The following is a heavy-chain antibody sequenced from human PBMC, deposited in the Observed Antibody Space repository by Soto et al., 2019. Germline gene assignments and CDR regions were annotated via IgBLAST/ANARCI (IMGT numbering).Heavy chain of an antibody. CDR2: ISSSGSTI. V-gene: IGHV3-11*01. J-gene: IGHJ4*02. CDR1: VCTFSDYY. Sequence: PVGSLRLSCASSVCTFSDYYMSCIRHSPGKGLEWVSYISSSGSTIYYADSVKGRFTISRDNAKNSLYLQMNSLRAEDTAVYYCARAHDFWPGYPNDYLGQGTLVTVSS. D-gene: IGHD3-3*01. CDR3: ARAHDFWPGYPNDY.